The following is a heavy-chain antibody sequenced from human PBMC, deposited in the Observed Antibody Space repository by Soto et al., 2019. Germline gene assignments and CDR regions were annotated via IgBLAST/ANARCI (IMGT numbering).Heavy chain of an antibody. CDR1: GYSFTSYW. CDR2: IYPGDSDT. V-gene: IGHV5-51*01. J-gene: IGHJ6*02. CDR3: ARHKGGSGYYDSSGYYYPSDV. Sequence: GESLKISCKGSGYSFTSYWIGWVCQMPGKGLEWMGIIYPGDSDTRYSPSFQGQVTISADKSISTAYLQWSSLKASDTAMYYCARHKGGSGYYDSSGYYYPSDVWGQGTTVTVSS. D-gene: IGHD3-22*01.